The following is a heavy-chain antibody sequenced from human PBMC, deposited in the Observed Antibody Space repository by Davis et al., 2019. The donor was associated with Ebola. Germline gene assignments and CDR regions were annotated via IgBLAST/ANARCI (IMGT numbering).Heavy chain of an antibody. CDR3: ARLTVTKYYFDY. V-gene: IGHV5-51*01. D-gene: IGHD4-17*01. J-gene: IGHJ4*02. CDR1: GYSFTTYW. Sequence: GESLKISCKGSGYSFTTYWIAWVRQMPGKGLEWMGIIYPGDSATTYSPSFQGQVTISADKSISTAYMQWNSLKASDTAMYYCARLTVTKYYFDYWGQGTLVTVSS. CDR2: IYPGDSAT.